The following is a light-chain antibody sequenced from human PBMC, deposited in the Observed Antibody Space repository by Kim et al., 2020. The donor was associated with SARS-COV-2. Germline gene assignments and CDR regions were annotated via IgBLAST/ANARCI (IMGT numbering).Light chain of an antibody. CDR3: QAWDSSAAV. Sequence: PGQTANVTGSGDKLGNKFVCWYQQKPGQSPVLVIYRNDNRPSAIPERFSGSKSGNTATLTISGTQAMDEADYYCQAWDSSAAVFGGGTQLTVL. CDR2: RND. CDR1: KLGNKF. V-gene: IGLV3-1*01. J-gene: IGLJ3*02.